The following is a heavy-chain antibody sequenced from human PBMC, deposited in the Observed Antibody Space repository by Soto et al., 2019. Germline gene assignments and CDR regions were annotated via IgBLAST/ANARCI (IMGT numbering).Heavy chain of an antibody. D-gene: IGHD5-12*01. Sequence: QVQLVQSGAEVKKHGASVKVSCKASGYTFTSYDLNWVRQATGQGLEWMGWMNPNRGNTGYAQKFQGRVTMTRNTSISTAYMGLSSLRSEDTAAYYCAREKYGGDFDYWGQGTLVTVSS. CDR1: GYTFTSYD. J-gene: IGHJ4*02. V-gene: IGHV1-8*01. CDR3: AREKYGGDFDY. CDR2: MNPNRGNT.